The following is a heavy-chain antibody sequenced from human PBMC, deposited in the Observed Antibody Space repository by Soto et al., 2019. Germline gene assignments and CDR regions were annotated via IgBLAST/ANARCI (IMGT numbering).Heavy chain of an antibody. J-gene: IGHJ6*04. CDR1: GGTFSSYA. V-gene: IGHV1-69*13. CDR2: IIPIFGTA. Sequence: AASVKFSCKASGGTFSSYAISWVRQAPGQGLEWMGGIIPIFGTANYAQKFQGRVTITADESTSTAYMELSSLRSEDTAVYYCAREVVGANYYYYGMDVGGKGTTVTVSS. D-gene: IGHD1-26*01. CDR3: AREVVGANYYYYGMDV.